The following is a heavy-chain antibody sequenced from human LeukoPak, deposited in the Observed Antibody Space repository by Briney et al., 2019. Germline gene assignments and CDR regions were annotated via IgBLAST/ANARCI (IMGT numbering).Heavy chain of an antibody. CDR3: ARGVYIAAAQYAY. CDR1: GGSISSYY. D-gene: IGHD6-13*01. CDR2: IYYSGTT. Sequence: SETLSLTCTVSGGSISSYYWSWIRQPPGKGLEWIGYIYYSGTTNYNPSLKSRVTISVDTSKNQFSLKLSSVTAADTAVYYRARGVYIAAAQYAYWGQGTLVTVSS. V-gene: IGHV4-59*01. J-gene: IGHJ4*02.